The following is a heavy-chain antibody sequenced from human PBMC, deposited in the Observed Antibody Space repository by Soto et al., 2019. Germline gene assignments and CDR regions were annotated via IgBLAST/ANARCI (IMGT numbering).Heavy chain of an antibody. D-gene: IGHD1-1*01. V-gene: IGHV3-23*01. Sequence: EVQLLESGGGVVQPGGSLRLSCAASGFTFSSHVMSWVRQAPGKGLEWVSGISTGGGSTDYADSVKGRFTISRDNSKNTLHLQMKSLRAEDTAVYYCARSREIIASAGSFDYWGQGTLVTVSS. J-gene: IGHJ4*02. CDR2: ISTGGGST. CDR3: ARSREIIASAGSFDY. CDR1: GFTFSSHV.